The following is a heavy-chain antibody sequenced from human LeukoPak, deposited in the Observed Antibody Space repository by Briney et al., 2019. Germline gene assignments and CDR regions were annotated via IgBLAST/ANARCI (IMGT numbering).Heavy chain of an antibody. Sequence: SGTLSLTCTVSGGSISSYYWSWIRQPPGKGLEWIGYIYYSGSTNYNPSLKSRVTISVDTSKNQFSLKLSSVTAADTAVYYCARVGWSGYTYYFDYWGQGTLVTVSS. D-gene: IGHD3-3*01. V-gene: IGHV4-59*01. CDR1: GGSISSYY. CDR3: ARVGWSGYTYYFDY. CDR2: IYYSGST. J-gene: IGHJ4*02.